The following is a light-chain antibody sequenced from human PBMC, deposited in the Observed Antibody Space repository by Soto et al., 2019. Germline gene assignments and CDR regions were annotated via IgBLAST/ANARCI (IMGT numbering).Light chain of an antibody. Sequence: EIVLTQSPDTLSLSPGEGASLSCRASQSVHTFLAWYQQKPGQAPRLLIYGASTRATGVPARFSGSGSGTDFTLTISSLEPEDFAVYYCQQRSKLPRTFGGGTKGDIK. V-gene: IGKV3-11*01. CDR2: GAS. CDR3: QQRSKLPRT. J-gene: IGKJ4*01. CDR1: QSVHTF.